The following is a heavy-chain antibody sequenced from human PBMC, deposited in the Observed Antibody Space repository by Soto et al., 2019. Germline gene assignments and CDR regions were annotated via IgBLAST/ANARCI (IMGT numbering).Heavy chain of an antibody. V-gene: IGHV3-48*01. CDR2: ISSSSSTI. CDR3: ARDRSFGHDY. D-gene: IGHD3-10*01. Sequence: EVQLVESGGGLVQPGGSLRLSCAASGFTFSSYSMNWVRQAPGKGLEWVSYISSSSSTIYYADSVKGRFTISRDNAKNSLYLQMNSLRAEDTAVYYCARDRSFGHDYWGQGTLVTVSS. CDR1: GFTFSSYS. J-gene: IGHJ4*02.